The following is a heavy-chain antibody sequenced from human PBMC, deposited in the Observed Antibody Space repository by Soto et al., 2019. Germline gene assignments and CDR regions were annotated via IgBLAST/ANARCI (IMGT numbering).Heavy chain of an antibody. Sequence: GGSLRLSCADSGFTFSSYWMSWVRQAPGKGLEWVANINQDGSERDYVDSVKGRFTISRDNAKNSLCLHMNSLRVEDTAVYYCARTGFWSGLDSGVVYYYYMDVWGRGTTVTVSS. CDR1: GFTFSSYW. V-gene: IGHV3-7*01. CDR2: INQDGSER. D-gene: IGHD3-3*01. CDR3: ARTGFWSGLDSGVVYYYYMDV. J-gene: IGHJ6*03.